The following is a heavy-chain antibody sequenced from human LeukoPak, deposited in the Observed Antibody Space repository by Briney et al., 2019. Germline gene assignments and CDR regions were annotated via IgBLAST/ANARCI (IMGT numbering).Heavy chain of an antibody. Sequence: GGSLRLSCAASEFTFTTYGMHWVRQAPGKGLEWVAFIYYDGSNIYYADYVKGRFTISRDISKNTLYLQMDSLRAEDTAIYYCARDWKTNSFDYWGQGTLVTVST. D-gene: IGHD1-1*01. J-gene: IGHJ4*02. CDR3: ARDWKTNSFDY. CDR2: IYYDGSNI. V-gene: IGHV3-33*01. CDR1: EFTFTTYG.